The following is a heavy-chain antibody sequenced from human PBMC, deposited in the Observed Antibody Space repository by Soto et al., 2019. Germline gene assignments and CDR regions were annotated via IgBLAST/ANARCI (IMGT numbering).Heavy chain of an antibody. Sequence: PSETLSLTCAVSGGSISRSYWWSWVRQLPGKGLEWIGEIYHTGSTIYNPSLQSRVTLSVDKSKNEFSLKMSSVTAADTAVYYCASKFRQLLADAFDIWGQGTMVT. CDR3: ASKFRQLLADAFDI. D-gene: IGHD3-10*01. CDR1: GGSISRSYW. J-gene: IGHJ3*02. CDR2: IYHTGST. V-gene: IGHV4-4*02.